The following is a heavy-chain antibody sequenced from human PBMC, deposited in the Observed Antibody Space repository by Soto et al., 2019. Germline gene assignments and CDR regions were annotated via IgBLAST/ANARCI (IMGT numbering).Heavy chain of an antibody. Sequence: GGSLRLSCAASGFTFSSYAMSWVRQAPGKGLEWVSAISGSGGSTYYADSVKGRFTISRDNSKNTLYLHMNSLRAEDTAVYYCAKEPRYSSSWYLDYWGQGTLVTVSS. J-gene: IGHJ4*02. CDR3: AKEPRYSSSWYLDY. CDR1: GFTFSSYA. CDR2: ISGSGGST. V-gene: IGHV3-23*01. D-gene: IGHD6-13*01.